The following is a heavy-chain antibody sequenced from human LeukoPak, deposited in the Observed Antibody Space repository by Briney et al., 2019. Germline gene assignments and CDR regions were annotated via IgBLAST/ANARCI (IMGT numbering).Heavy chain of an antibody. V-gene: IGHV1-46*01. CDR2: INPSGGST. Sequence: GASVKVSCKASGYTFTSYYMHWVRQAPGQGLEWMGIINPSGGSTSYAQKFQGGVTMTRDTSTSTVYMELSSLRSEDTAVYYCARDLCSGGSCYSVGIDYWGQGTLVTVSS. CDR1: GYTFTSYY. J-gene: IGHJ4*02. D-gene: IGHD2-15*01. CDR3: ARDLCSGGSCYSVGIDY.